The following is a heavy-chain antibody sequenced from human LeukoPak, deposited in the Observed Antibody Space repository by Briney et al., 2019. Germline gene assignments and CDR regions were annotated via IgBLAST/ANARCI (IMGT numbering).Heavy chain of an antibody. CDR3: ARHVVVVAALDY. CDR2: IYYSGST. CDR1: GGSISSGDYY. Sequence: SETLSLTCTVSGGSISSGDYYWSWIRQPPGKGLEWIGYIYYSGSTYYNPSLKSRVTISVDTSKNQFSQKLSSVTAADTAVYYCARHVVVVAALDYWGQGTLVTVSS. D-gene: IGHD2-15*01. J-gene: IGHJ4*02. V-gene: IGHV4-30-4*01.